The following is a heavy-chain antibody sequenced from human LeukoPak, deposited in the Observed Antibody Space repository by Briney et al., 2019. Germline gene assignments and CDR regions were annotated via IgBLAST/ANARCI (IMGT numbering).Heavy chain of an antibody. CDR2: ISDSGNT. CDR1: GFTLSSYA. V-gene: IGHV3-23*01. D-gene: IGHD1-1*01. CDR3: AKFMHRRYNEPRYFQH. Sequence: GGSLRLSCAASGFTLSSYAMSWVRQAPGKGLEWVSAISDSGNTYHADSVKGRFTISRDNSKNTLYLQMNSLRAEDTAVYYCAKFMHRRYNEPRYFQHWGQGTLVTVSS. J-gene: IGHJ1*01.